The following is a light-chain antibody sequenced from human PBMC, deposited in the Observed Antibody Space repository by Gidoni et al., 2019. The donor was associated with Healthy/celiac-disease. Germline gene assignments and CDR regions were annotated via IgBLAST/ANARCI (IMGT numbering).Light chain of an antibody. J-gene: IGKJ1*01. V-gene: IGKV1-39*01. CDR3: QRRYSTPRT. Sequence: DIQMTQSTASLSASVGDRVTITCRASQSISSYLNWYQQKPGKAPKLLIYAASSLQSGVPARFSGSGSGTDFTLTISSLQPEDFATYYCQRRYSTPRTFGQGTKVEIK. CDR2: AAS. CDR1: QSISSY.